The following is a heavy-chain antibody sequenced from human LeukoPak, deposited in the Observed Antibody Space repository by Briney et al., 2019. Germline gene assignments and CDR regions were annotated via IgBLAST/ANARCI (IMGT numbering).Heavy chain of an antibody. CDR1: GFPFSSYA. J-gene: IGHJ5*02. V-gene: IGHV3-53*04. CDR2: IYSGGST. Sequence: GGSLRLSCAASGFPFSSYAMSWVRQAPGKGLEWVSVIYSGGSTYYADSVKGRFTISRHNSKNTLYLQMNSLRAEDTAVYYCARDVGASSSGYYNHWGQGTLVTVSS. D-gene: IGHD3-22*01. CDR3: ARDVGASSSGYYNH.